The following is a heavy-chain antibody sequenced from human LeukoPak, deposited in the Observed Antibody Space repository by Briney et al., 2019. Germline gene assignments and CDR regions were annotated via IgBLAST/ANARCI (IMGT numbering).Heavy chain of an antibody. Sequence: GGSLRLSCAASGVTVNSHYMSWVREAPGEGLEWVSVIYSGGTTYYADSVKGRFTISRDNSKNTLYLQMNSLRAEDTAVYYCARDLETDISDAFDIWGQGTVVTVSS. CDR3: ARDLETDISDAFDI. D-gene: IGHD3-9*01. CDR2: IYSGGTT. J-gene: IGHJ3*02. V-gene: IGHV3-66*01. CDR1: GVTVNSHY.